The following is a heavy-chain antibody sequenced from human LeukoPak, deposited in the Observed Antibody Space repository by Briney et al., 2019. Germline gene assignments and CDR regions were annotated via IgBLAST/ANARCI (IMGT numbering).Heavy chain of an antibody. CDR2: IYYSGSN. J-gene: IGHJ5*02. Sequence: PSETLSLTCTVSGGSISSSSYYWGWIRQPPGKGLEWIGSIYYSGSNYYNPSLKSRVTISVDASKNQFSLKLSSVTAADTAVYYCARVAGYYDSSTDWFDPWGQGTLVTVSS. CDR1: GGSISSSSYY. CDR3: ARVAGYYDSSTDWFDP. V-gene: IGHV4-39*07. D-gene: IGHD3-22*01.